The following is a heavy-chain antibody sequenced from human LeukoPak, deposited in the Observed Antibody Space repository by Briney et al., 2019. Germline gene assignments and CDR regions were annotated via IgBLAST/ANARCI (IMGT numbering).Heavy chain of an antibody. D-gene: IGHD6-19*01. Sequence: SGRPLRLSRAASGFSFTMYGIHWVRQAPGKGLEWVAVISTDGNNEYYANSVKGRFTISRDNSKNTVYLQMTSLRTEDTAVYYCAKDQIGWAPGYVSGPLDQWGQGTLVTVSS. CDR1: GFSFTMYG. J-gene: IGHJ4*02. V-gene: IGHV3-30*18. CDR2: ISTDGNNE. CDR3: AKDQIGWAPGYVSGPLDQ.